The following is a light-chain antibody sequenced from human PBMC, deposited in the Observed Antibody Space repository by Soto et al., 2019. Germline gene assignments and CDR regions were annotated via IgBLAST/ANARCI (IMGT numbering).Light chain of an antibody. CDR2: DVS. CDR3: SSYTSSSTLVV. J-gene: IGLJ2*01. V-gene: IGLV2-14*01. Sequence: QPVLTQPASVSGSPGQSITISCTGTSSDVGGYNYVSWYQQHPGKAPKLMIYDVSNRPSGVSNRFSGPKSGNTASLTISGLQAEDEADYYCSSYTSSSTLVVFGGGTKVTVL. CDR1: SSDVGGYNY.